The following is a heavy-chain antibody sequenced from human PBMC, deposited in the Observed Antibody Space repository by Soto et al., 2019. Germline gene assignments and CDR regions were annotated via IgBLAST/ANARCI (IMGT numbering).Heavy chain of an antibody. CDR2: VNHSGTT. J-gene: IGHJ4*02. CDR3: ARTSRTSRGIFQVSTPSDY. Sequence: SETLSLTCAVYGGSFSGNYWSWIRQPPGKGLEWIGEVNHSGTTHYNPSLKSPVTISLHTSKNQFSLQLSSVTAADTAVYYCARTSRTSRGIFQVSTPSDYWGQGTLGTVSA. CDR1: GGSFSGNY. V-gene: IGHV4-34*01. D-gene: IGHD2-2*01.